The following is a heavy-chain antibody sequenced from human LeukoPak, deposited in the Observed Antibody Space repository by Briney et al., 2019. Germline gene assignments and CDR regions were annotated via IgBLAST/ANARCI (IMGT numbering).Heavy chain of an antibody. CDR3: ARDNSGGNSGMDY. J-gene: IGHJ4*02. D-gene: IGHD4-23*01. V-gene: IGHV3-48*02. CDR1: GFTFGSYT. CDR2: ISTSSSAI. Sequence: SGGSLRLSCAASGFTFGSYTMNWVRQAPGKGLEWVSYISTSSSAIYYADSVKGRFIISRDNAGNSLYLQMNSLRDEDTAVYYCARDNSGGNSGMDYWGQGTLVAVSS.